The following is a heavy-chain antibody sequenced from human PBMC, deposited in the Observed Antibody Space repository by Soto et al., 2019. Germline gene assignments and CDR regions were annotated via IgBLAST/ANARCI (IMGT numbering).Heavy chain of an antibody. Sequence: QLQLQESGPGLVKPSETLSLTCTVSGGSISSSSYYCGWIRQPPGKGLEWIGSIYYSGSTDYNPSSKCRGTLSVDTSKNQSSLKLGSVTAADAAVYYCARHTPAISISDHWGQGTLVTVSS. CDR1: GGSISSSSYY. CDR2: IYYSGST. J-gene: IGHJ4*02. D-gene: IGHD2-15*01. CDR3: ARHTPAISISDH. V-gene: IGHV4-39*01.